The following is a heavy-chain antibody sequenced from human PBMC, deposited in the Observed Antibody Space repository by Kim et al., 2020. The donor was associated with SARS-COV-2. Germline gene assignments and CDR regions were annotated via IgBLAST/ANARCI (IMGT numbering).Heavy chain of an antibody. CDR2: IYYSGST. Sequence: SETLSLTCTVSGGSVSSGSYYWSWIRQPPGKGLEWIGYIYYSGSTNYNPSLKSRVTISVDTSKNQFSLKLSSVTAADTAVYYCAREGYSSSWYSFDYWGQGTLVTVSS. J-gene: IGHJ4*02. CDR3: AREGYSSSWYSFDY. CDR1: GGSVSSGSYY. V-gene: IGHV4-61*01. D-gene: IGHD6-13*01.